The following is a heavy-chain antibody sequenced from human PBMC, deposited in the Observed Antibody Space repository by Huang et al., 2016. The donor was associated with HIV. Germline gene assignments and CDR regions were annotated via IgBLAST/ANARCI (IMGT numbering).Heavy chain of an antibody. Sequence: VESGGRLVQPGGSIRLSCVGSTFTFGAYWMSWVRQTPGKGLEWVANSRQDESEKYYVDSVKGRFNISRDNAMKVLFLEMNNVTVEDTATYYCATKTGGMDIWGQGTTVTVS. D-gene: IGHD1-7*01. CDR2: SRQDESEK. V-gene: IGHV3-7*03. CDR3: ATKTGGMDI. J-gene: IGHJ6*02. CDR1: TFTFGAYW.